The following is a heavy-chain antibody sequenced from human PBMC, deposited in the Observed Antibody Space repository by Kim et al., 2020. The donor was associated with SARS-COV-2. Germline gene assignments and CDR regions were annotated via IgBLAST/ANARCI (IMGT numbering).Heavy chain of an antibody. V-gene: IGHV4-31*03. CDR3: ARSTMVRGLVGRGFDP. D-gene: IGHD3-10*01. CDR1: GGSISSGGYY. Sequence: SETLSLTCTVSGGSISSGGYYWSWIRQHPGKGLEWIGYIYYSGSTYYNPSLKSRVTISVDTSKNQFSLKLSSVTAADTAVYYCARSTMVRGLVGRGFDPWGQGTLVTVSS. J-gene: IGHJ5*02. CDR2: IYYSGST.